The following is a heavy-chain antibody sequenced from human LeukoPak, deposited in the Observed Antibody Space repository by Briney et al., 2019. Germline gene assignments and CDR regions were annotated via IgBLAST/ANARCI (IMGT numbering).Heavy chain of an antibody. V-gene: IGHV3-23*01. D-gene: IGHD1-26*01. CDR2: ITASGDFT. CDR1: GFTLNTHYG. J-gene: IGHJ4*02. CDR3: AKDPGGSYDY. Sequence: GGSMRLSCAAYGFTLNTHYGMSWIRQAPGKGLEWVSTITASGDFTNYADSVKGRFTISRDISKNTLYLQMNSLRVEDTAVYYCAKDPGGSYDYWGQGTLVTVSS.